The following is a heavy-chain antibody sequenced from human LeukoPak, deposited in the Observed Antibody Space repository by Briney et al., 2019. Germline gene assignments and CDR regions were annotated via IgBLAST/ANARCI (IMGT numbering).Heavy chain of an antibody. V-gene: IGHV1-46*01. D-gene: IGHD4-23*01. CDR2: INPTCDST. CDR1: VYTFISYY. CDR3: AREASGGYFDY. Sequence: ASVTVSCTASVYTFISYYMHWVRQAPGQGREWVGLINPTCDSTNYAQKFRGRVTMTRDASTSTVYMDLNSLTSVDTAVYYCAREASGGYFDYWGQGTLVTVSS. J-gene: IGHJ4*02.